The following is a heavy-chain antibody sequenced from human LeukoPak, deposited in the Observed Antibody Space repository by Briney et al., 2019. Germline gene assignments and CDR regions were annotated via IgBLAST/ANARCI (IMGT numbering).Heavy chain of an antibody. D-gene: IGHD3-16*02. CDR3: ARREVITSSDAFDI. CDR2: IYPGDSDT. Sequence: GESLKISCKGSGYSFTSYWIGWVRQMPGKGLYWMGSIYPGDSDTRYSPSFQGQVTISADKSISTAYLQWSSLKASDTAMYYSARREVITSSDAFDIWGQGTMVTVSS. V-gene: IGHV5-51*01. CDR1: GYSFTSYW. J-gene: IGHJ3*02.